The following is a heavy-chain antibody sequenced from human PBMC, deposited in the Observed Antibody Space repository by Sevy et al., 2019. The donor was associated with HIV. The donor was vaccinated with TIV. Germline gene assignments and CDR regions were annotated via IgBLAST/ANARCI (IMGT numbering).Heavy chain of an antibody. CDR2: IYYSGST. Sequence: SETLSLTCTVSGGSISSGDYYWSWIRQPPGKGLEWIGYIYYSGSTYYNPSLKSRLTISIDTSKNQFSLKLSSVTAADTAVYYCARVAEYYYGSGSQRGLYNWFDPRGQGTLVTVSS. J-gene: IGHJ5*02. CDR3: ARVAEYYYGSGSQRGLYNWFDP. D-gene: IGHD3-10*01. V-gene: IGHV4-30-4*01. CDR1: GGSISSGDYY.